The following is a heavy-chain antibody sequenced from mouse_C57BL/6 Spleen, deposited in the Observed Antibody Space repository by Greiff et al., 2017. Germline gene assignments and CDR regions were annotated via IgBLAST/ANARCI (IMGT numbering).Heavy chain of an antibody. Sequence: VQLKESGPELVKPGASVKIPCTASGYTFTDYNMDWVKQSHGKSLEWIGDINPNNGGTIYNQKFKGKATLTVDKSSSTAYMELRSLTSEDTAVYYCARSGDYDGGYYFDYWGQGTTLTVSS. CDR2: INPNNGGT. CDR1: GYTFTDYN. V-gene: IGHV1-18*01. CDR3: ARSGDYDGGYYFDY. D-gene: IGHD2-4*01. J-gene: IGHJ2*01.